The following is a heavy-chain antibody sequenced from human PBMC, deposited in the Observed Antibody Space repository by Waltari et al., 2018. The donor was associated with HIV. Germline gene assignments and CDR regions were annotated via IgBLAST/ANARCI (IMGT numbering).Heavy chain of an antibody. D-gene: IGHD4-17*01. J-gene: IGHJ4*02. CDR3: ATGSYGDYGGFDF. Sequence: QVQLVQSGAEVKKPGSSVKVSCKASGGSFSGYGISWVRQAPGQGLEWMGEIIPMFATADFTQRCQGRGTMTADESTGSAYMELTGLLPEDTAVYYCATGSYGDYGGFDFWGQGTLVTVSS. CDR2: IIPMFATA. CDR1: GGSFSGYG. V-gene: IGHV1-69*13.